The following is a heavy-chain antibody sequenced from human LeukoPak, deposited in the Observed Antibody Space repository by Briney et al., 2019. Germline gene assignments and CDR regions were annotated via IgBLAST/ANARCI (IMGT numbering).Heavy chain of an antibody. CDR3: AREGGSYYGIDN. Sequence: GGSLRLSCAASGFTFSDYAMNWVRQAPGKGLEWISYIGPSHSIYYTDSVKGRFTISRDNAKTSLYLQMNSLRAEDTAVYYCAREGGSYYGIDNWGQGTLVTVSS. CDR2: IGPSHSI. V-gene: IGHV3-48*01. CDR1: GFTFSDYA. J-gene: IGHJ4*02. D-gene: IGHD1-26*01.